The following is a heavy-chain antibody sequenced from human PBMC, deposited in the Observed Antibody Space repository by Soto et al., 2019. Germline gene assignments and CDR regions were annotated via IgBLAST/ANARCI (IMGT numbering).Heavy chain of an antibody. V-gene: IGHV4-34*01. CDR3: ARGPDTALVIGWFDP. J-gene: IGHJ5*02. CDR2: INHSGST. D-gene: IGHD5-18*01. CDR1: GGSFSGYY. Sequence: SETLSLTCAVYGGSFSGYYWSWIRQPPGKGLEWIGEINHSGSTNYNPSLKSRATISVDTSKNKFSLKLNSVTAAYTAVYYCARGPDTALVIGWFDPWGQGTLVTVSS.